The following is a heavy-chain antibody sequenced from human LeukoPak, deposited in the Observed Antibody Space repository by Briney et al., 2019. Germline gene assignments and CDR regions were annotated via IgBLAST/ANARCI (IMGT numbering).Heavy chain of an antibody. CDR2: ISGSGRNT. CDR1: GFTFSSYG. CDR3: AKVSGPTDF. Sequence: TGGSLRLSCAASGFTFSSYGMRWVRQAPGKGLEWVSAISGSGRNTYYADSVKGRFTISRDNSKNTLYLQMNSLRAEDTAVYYCAKVSGPTDFWGQGAWSPSPQ. V-gene: IGHV3-23*01. J-gene: IGHJ4*02.